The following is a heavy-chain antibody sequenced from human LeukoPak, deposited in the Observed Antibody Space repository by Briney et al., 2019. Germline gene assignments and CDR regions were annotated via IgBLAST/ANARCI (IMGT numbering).Heavy chain of an antibody. D-gene: IGHD2-21*01. V-gene: IGHV4-39*07. CDR2: IYYSGST. CDR1: GGSISSSSYY. CDR3: ARQVQPVWWRGFYMDV. J-gene: IGHJ6*03. Sequence: WETLSLTCTVSGGSISSSSYYWGWIRQPPGKGLEWIGSIYYSGSTHYNPSLKSRVTISVDTSKNQFSLKLSSVTAADTAVYYCARQVQPVWWRGFYMDVWGKGTTVTVSS.